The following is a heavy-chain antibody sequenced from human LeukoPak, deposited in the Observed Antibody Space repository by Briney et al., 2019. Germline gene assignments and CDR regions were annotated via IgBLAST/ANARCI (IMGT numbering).Heavy chain of an antibody. D-gene: IGHD6-19*01. CDR3: ARGIAVSGPSRWFDP. Sequence: SETLSLTCTVSGGSISTYYWSWMRQPPGKGLEWIGYIYHTGSTNYSPSLKSRVTFSVDTSKNQFSLKLSSVTAADTAVYYCARGIAVSGPSRWFDPWGQGVLVTVSS. CDR2: IYHTGST. CDR1: GGSISTYY. V-gene: IGHV4-59*08. J-gene: IGHJ5*02.